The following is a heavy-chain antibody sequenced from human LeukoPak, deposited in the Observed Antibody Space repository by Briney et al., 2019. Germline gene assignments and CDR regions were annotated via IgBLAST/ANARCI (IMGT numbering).Heavy chain of an antibody. CDR2: IRYDGSNK. CDR3: AKPPGGSGSYFTFDY. Sequence: PGGSLRLSCAASGFTFSSYGMHWVRQAPGKGLEWVAFIRYDGSNKYYADSVKGRFTISRDNSMNTLYLQMNSLRAEDTAVYYCAKPPGGSGSYFTFDYWGQGTLVTVSS. CDR1: GFTFSSYG. V-gene: IGHV3-30*02. J-gene: IGHJ4*02. D-gene: IGHD3-10*01.